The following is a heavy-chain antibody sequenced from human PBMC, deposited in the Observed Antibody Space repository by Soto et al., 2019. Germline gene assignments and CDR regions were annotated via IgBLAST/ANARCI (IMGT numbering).Heavy chain of an antibody. V-gene: IGHV4-30-4*01. CDR1: GGSISSGDYY. Sequence: ASETLSLTCTVSGGSISSGDYYWSWIRQPPGKGLEWIGYIYYSGSTYYNPSLKSRVTISVDTSKNQFSLKLSSVTAADTAVYYCARDLGTIYFDYWGQGTLVTVSS. CDR3: ARDLGTIYFDY. CDR2: IYYSGST. J-gene: IGHJ4*02. D-gene: IGHD1-7*01.